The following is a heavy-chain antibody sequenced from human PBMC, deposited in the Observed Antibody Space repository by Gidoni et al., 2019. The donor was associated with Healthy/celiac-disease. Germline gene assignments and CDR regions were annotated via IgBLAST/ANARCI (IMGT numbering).Heavy chain of an antibody. CDR1: GGSISSSSYS. CDR2: IYYSGST. CDR3: ARRGYSSSTFLAANWFDP. J-gene: IGHJ5*02. D-gene: IGHD6-13*01. V-gene: IGHV4-39*01. Sequence: QLQLQESGPGLVKPSETLSLTCTVSGGSISSSSYSWGWIRQPPGQGLEWIGSIYYSGSTYYNPSLKSRVTISVDTSKNQFSLKLSSVTAADTAVYYCARRGYSSSTFLAANWFDPWGQGTLVTVSS.